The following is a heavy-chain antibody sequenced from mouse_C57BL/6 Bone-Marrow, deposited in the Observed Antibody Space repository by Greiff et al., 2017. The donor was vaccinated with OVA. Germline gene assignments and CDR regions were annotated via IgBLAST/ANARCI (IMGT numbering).Heavy chain of an antibody. CDR2: ISNLAYSI. CDR1: GFTFSDYG. Sequence: EVKLMESGGGLVQPGGSLKLSCAASGFTFSDYGMAWVRQAPRKGPEWVAFISNLAYSIYYADTVTGRFTISRENAKNTLYLEMSSLRSEDTAMYYCARHGEGYYFDYWGQGTTLTVSS. V-gene: IGHV5-15*01. CDR3: ARHGEGYYFDY. J-gene: IGHJ2*01.